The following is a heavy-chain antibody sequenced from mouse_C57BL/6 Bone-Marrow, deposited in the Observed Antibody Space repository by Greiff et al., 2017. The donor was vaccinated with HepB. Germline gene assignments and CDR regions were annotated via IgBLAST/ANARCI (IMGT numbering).Heavy chain of an antibody. Sequence: QVQLQQPGAELVMPGASVKLSCKASGYTFTSYWMHWVKQRPEQGLEWIGEIDPSDSYTNYNQKFKGKSTLTVDKSSSTAYMQLSSLTSEDSAVYYCAREGYYAYYFDYWGQGTTLTVSS. CDR1: GYTFTSYW. V-gene: IGHV1-69*01. J-gene: IGHJ2*01. D-gene: IGHD2-3*01. CDR2: IDPSDSYT. CDR3: AREGYYAYYFDY.